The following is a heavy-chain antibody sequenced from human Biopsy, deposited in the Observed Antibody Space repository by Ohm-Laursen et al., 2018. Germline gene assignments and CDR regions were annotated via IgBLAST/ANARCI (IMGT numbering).Heavy chain of an antibody. D-gene: IGHD3-16*01. J-gene: IGHJ3*01. Sequence: SVKVSCKGSGYAVNDYFLHWIRQAPGQGPDRMGWINPNRGGTNYAQKFQGRGTMTTDTSTSTVYLELRRLISDDTAVYYCARDIMNRIAGLVARSDVFDVWGQGTLVTVSS. CDR2: INPNRGGT. V-gene: IGHV1-2*02. CDR1: GYAVNDYF. CDR3: ARDIMNRIAGLVARSDVFDV.